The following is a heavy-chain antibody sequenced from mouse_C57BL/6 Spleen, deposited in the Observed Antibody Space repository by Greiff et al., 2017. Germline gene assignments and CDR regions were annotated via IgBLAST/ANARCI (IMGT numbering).Heavy chain of an antibody. CDR1: EYEFPSHD. Sequence: EVQLQESGGGLVQPGESLKLSCESNEYEFPSHDMSWVRKTPDKRLELVAAINSDGGSTYYPDTMERRFIISRDNTKKTLYLQMSSLRSEDTALYYCARGSDYRYWYFDVWGTGTTVTVSS. CDR2: INSDGGST. D-gene: IGHD2-4*01. V-gene: IGHV5-2*01. J-gene: IGHJ1*03. CDR3: ARGSDYRYWYFDV.